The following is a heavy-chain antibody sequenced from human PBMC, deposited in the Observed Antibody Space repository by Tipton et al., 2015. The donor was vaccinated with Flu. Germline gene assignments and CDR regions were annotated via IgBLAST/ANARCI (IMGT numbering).Heavy chain of an antibody. J-gene: IGHJ2*01. CDR2: ISSSSSYI. CDR3: AKDLQAAGYFDL. V-gene: IGHV3-21*04. CDR1: GFTFSSYS. D-gene: IGHD6-13*01. Sequence: SLRLSCAASGFTFSSYSMNWVRQAPGKGLEWVSSISSSSSYIYYADSVKGRFTISRDNSKNTLYLQMNSLRAEDTAVYYCAKDLQAAGYFDLWGRGTLVTVSS.